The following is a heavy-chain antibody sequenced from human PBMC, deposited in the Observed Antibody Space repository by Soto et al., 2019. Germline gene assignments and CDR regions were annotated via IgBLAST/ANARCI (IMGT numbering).Heavy chain of an antibody. J-gene: IGHJ6*02. D-gene: IGHD3-10*01. CDR1: GGTFSSYA. CDR3: ARDRSGRDYYGMDV. V-gene: IGHV1-69*13. Sequence: ASVKVSCKASGGTFSSYAISWVRQAPGQGLEWMGGIIPIFGTANYAQKFQGRVTITADESTSTAYMELSSLRSEDTAVYYCARDRSGRDYYGMDVWGQGTTVTVSS. CDR2: IIPIFGTA.